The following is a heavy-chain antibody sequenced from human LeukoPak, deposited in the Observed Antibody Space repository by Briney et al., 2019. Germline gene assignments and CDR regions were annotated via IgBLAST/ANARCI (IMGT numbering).Heavy chain of an antibody. J-gene: IGHJ4*02. D-gene: IGHD2/OR15-2a*01. CDR2: TYYRSTWYN. CDR3: ARDYSTKVRSYFDY. Sequence: SQTLSLTCAISGDSVSSNSVTWNWIRQSPSRGLEWLGRTYYRSTWYNDYAVSVRGRITVNPDTSKNQFSLHLNSVTPEDTAVYYCARDYSTKVRSYFDYWGQGTLVTVSS. CDR1: GDSVSSNSVT. V-gene: IGHV6-1*01.